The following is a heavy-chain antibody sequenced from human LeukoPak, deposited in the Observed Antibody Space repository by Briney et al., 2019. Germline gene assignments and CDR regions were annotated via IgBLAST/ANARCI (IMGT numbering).Heavy chain of an antibody. J-gene: IGHJ4*02. V-gene: IGHV3-30*04. CDR3: AKTFHVGATSDY. CDR1: GFTFDSYA. D-gene: IGHD1-26*01. CDR2: TSYDGSIN. Sequence: GRSLRLSCAASGFTFDSYAMHWVRQAPGKGLEWVAVTSYDGSINYYADSVRGRFTISRDNSKNTLYLQMNSLRAEDTAVYYCAKTFHVGATSDYWGQGTLVTVSS.